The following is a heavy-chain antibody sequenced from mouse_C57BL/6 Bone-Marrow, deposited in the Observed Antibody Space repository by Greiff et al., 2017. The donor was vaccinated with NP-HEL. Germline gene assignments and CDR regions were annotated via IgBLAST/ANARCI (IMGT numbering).Heavy chain of an antibody. CDR3: ARWTTVVATRLGAMDY. V-gene: IGHV1-39*01. D-gene: IGHD1-1*01. CDR2: INPNYGTT. CDR1: GFSFTDYN. Sequence: EVQLQQSGPDLVKPGASVKLSCTASGFSFTDYNMNWVNQSHGKSLEWIGVINPNYGTTSYNQKFKGQATFTVDQSSSTAYMQLNSLTSEDSAVYYCARWTTVVATRLGAMDYWGQGTSVTVSS. J-gene: IGHJ4*01.